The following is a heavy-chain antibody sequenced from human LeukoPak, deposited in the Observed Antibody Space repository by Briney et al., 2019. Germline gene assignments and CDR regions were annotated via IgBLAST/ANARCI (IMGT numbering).Heavy chain of an antibody. CDR1: GGPISTHY. CDR3: ARGLRYSSGWYDYYMDV. CDR2: VYFTGTT. D-gene: IGHD6-19*01. J-gene: IGHJ6*03. V-gene: IGHV4-59*11. Sequence: SETLSLTCSVSGGPISTHYWNWIRQAPGMGLEWIGYVYFTGTTNYNPNLTSRLTISVDTSKKQFSLNLTSVTAADTAVYYCARGLRYSSGWYDYYMDVWGKGTTVTVSS.